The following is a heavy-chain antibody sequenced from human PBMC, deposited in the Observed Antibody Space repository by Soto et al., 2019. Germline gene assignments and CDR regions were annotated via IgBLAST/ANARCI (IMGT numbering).Heavy chain of an antibody. V-gene: IGHV4-59*01. D-gene: IGHD6-6*01. CDR3: ARAGRSSSKTVFDY. Sequence: SETLSLTCTVSGGSISGYYWSWIRQPPGKGLEWVGYVSYSGSPNYNPSLKSRVTISIDTSQNQFSLKLSSVTAADTAVYYCARAGRSSSKTVFDYWGQGTLVTVSS. CDR1: GGSISGYY. CDR2: VSYSGSP. J-gene: IGHJ4*02.